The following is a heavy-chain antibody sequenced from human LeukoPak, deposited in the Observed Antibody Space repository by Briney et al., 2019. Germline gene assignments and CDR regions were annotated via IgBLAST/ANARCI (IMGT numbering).Heavy chain of an antibody. Sequence: SVKVSCKASGGTFSSYAISWVRQAPGQGLEWMGGIIPIFGTANYAQKFQGRVTITADESTSTAYMELSSLRSEDTAVYYCVRGRQWFGELYFDYWGQGTLVTVSS. CDR1: GGTFSSYA. CDR2: IIPIFGTA. V-gene: IGHV1-69*13. D-gene: IGHD3-10*01. J-gene: IGHJ4*02. CDR3: VRGRQWFGELYFDY.